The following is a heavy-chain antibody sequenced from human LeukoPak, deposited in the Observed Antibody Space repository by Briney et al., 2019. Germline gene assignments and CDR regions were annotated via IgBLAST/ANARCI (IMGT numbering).Heavy chain of an antibody. CDR1: GDSMSSGGHY. V-gene: IGHV4-31*03. CDR2: IFSTGNT. D-gene: IGHD2-21*02. Sequence: SETLSLTCTVSGDSMSSGGHYWSWIRQHPGKGLEWIGYIFSTGNTYYNPSLKSRLTISVDTSKNRFSLQLSFVTAADTAVYYCARTRLRGDPFDDWGQGTLVTVSS. CDR3: ARTRLRGDPFDD. J-gene: IGHJ4*02.